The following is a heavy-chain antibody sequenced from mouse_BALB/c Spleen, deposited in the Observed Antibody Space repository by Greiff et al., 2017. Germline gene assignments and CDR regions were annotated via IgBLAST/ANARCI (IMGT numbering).Heavy chain of an antibody. Sequence: EVQRVESGPGLVKPSQSLSLTCTVTGYSITSDYAWNWIRQFPGNKLEWMGYISYSGSTSYNPSLKSRISITRDTSKNQFFLQLNSVTTEDTATYYCARETNWFAYWGQGTLVTVSA. CDR1: GYSITSDYA. CDR3: ARETNWFAY. J-gene: IGHJ3*01. CDR2: ISYSGST. V-gene: IGHV3-2*02.